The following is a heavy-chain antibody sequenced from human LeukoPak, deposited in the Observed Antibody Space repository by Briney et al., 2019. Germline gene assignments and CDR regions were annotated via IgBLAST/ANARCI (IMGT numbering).Heavy chain of an antibody. D-gene: IGHD6-13*01. V-gene: IGHV4-59*08. Sequence: SEALSLTCTVSGGSISSYYWGWIRQPPGKGLEWIGYISYSGNTNYNPSLKSRVTLSLDTSKKQFSLKLNAVTAADTAVYYCARTFSSSWLDYWGQGTLVTVSS. CDR1: GGSISSYY. CDR2: ISYSGNT. J-gene: IGHJ4*02. CDR3: ARTFSSSWLDY.